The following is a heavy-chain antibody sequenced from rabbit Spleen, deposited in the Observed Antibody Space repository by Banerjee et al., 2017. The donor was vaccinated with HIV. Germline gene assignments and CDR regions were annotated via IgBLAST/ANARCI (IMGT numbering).Heavy chain of an antibody. CDR1: GVSFSFSSY. CDR3: ARGEHFSVGFSAFAIYLDL. CDR2: IEVGSSDFT. D-gene: IGHD6-1*01. V-gene: IGHV1S45*01. J-gene: IGHJ4*01. Sequence: QEQLVESGGGLVKPGASLTLTCTASGVSFSFSSYMCWVRQAPGKGLEWIACIEVGSSDFTYFATWAKGRFTISKTSSTVDLKMTSLTAADTAIYFCARGEHFSVGFSAFAIYLDLWGPGTLVTV.